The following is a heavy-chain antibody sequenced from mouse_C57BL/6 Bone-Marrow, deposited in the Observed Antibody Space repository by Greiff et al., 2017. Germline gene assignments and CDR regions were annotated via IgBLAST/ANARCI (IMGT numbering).Heavy chain of an antibody. CDR1: GYTFTNYW. D-gene: IGHD1-1*01. Sequence: QVQLQQSGAELVRPGTSVKMSCKASGYTFTNYWIGWAKPRPGHGLEWIGDIYPGGGYTTYNEKFKGKATLTADNSSSTAYMQFSSLTSEDSAIYYGARGNYYGIAMDYWGQGTSVTVSS. V-gene: IGHV1-63*01. J-gene: IGHJ4*01. CDR3: ARGNYYGIAMDY. CDR2: IYPGGGYT.